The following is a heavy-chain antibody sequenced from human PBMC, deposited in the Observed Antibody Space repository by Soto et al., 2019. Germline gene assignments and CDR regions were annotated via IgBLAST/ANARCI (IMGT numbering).Heavy chain of an antibody. Sequence: GGSLRLSCAASGFTFNSYGMHWVRQAPGKGLEWVAVISYDGSNKYYADSVKGRFTISRDNSKNTLYLQMNSLRAEDTAVYYCAKEELLWSVDYYYGMDVWGQGTTVTVSS. V-gene: IGHV3-30*18. CDR3: AKEELLWSVDYYYGMDV. J-gene: IGHJ6*02. CDR2: ISYDGSNK. CDR1: GFTFNSYG. D-gene: IGHD2-2*01.